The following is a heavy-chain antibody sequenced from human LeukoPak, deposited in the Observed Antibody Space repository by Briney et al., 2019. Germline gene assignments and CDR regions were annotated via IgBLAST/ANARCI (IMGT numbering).Heavy chain of an antibody. CDR3: AREGLIRFRDAFDI. CDR2: ISYDGSNK. D-gene: IGHD3-3*01. V-gene: IGHV3-30*04. Sequence: PGRSLRLSCAASGFTFSSNAMHWVRQAPGKGLEWVAVISYDGSNKYYADSVKGRFTISRDNSKNTLYLQMNSLRAEDTAVYYCAREGLIRFRDAFDIWGQGTMVTGSS. J-gene: IGHJ3*02. CDR1: GFTFSSNA.